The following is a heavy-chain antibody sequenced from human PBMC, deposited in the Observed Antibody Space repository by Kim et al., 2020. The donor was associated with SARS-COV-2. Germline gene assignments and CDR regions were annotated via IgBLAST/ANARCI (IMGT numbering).Heavy chain of an antibody. V-gene: IGHV3-23*01. CDR3: APSPYFTVVRGVIFDY. Sequence: SVKGRFTISKDKSKNTLNLQMTSLRAEDTAVYYCAPSPYFTVVRGVIFDYWGQGTLVTVSS. D-gene: IGHD3-10*01. J-gene: IGHJ4*02.